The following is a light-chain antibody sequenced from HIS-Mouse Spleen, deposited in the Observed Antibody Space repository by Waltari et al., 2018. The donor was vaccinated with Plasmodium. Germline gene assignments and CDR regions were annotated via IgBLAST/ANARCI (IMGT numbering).Light chain of an antibody. J-gene: IGLJ2*01. Sequence: QSALTQPASVSGSPGQSITISCTGTSSDVGGYNYVSWYQQHPGKAPKLMIYDVSNRPSGVSNPFSGSKSGTTASLTISGLQAEDEADYYCSSYTSSSTLVFCGGTKLTVL. CDR2: DVS. V-gene: IGLV2-14*03. CDR1: SSDVGGYNY. CDR3: SSYTSSSTLV.